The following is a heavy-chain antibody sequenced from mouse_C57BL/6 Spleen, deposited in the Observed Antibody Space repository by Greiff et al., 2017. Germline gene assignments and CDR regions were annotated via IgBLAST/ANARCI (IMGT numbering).Heavy chain of an antibody. D-gene: IGHD2-4*01. J-gene: IGHJ2*01. V-gene: IGHV1-80*01. CDR1: GYAFSSYW. CDR3: ARGGDYGLYFDY. CDR2: IYPGDGDT. Sequence: VKLMESGAELVKPGASVKISCKASGYAFSSYWMNWVKQRPGKGLEWIGQIYPGDGDTNYNGKFKGKATLTADKSSSTAYMQLSRLNSEDSAVYFWARGGDYGLYFDYWGQGTTLTVSS.